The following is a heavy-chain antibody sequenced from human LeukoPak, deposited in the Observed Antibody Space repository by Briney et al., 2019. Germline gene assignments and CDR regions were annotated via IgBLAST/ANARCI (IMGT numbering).Heavy chain of an antibody. CDR3: ARIGISARGTNSHH. V-gene: IGHV1-2*02. Sequence: ASVKVSCKTSGYSFIDYYIHWVRQAPGQGLEWMGWINSNSADTNYARNFQGRVTMTRDTSISTAYMELSRLRSDDTALYYCARIGISARGTNSHHWGQGTLVTVSS. D-gene: IGHD6-13*01. CDR2: INSNSADT. CDR1: GYSFIDYY. J-gene: IGHJ1*01.